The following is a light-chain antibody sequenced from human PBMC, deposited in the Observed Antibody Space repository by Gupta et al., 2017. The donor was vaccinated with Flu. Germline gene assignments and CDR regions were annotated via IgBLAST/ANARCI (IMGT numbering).Light chain of an antibody. CDR3: SSYADGGAL. CDR2: DVT. CDR1: SSDSGAYNL. Sequence: QSITISCTGSSSDSGAYNLVSWYQHHPGKAPKLMIYDVTSRPSGVSDRFSGSKSGNTASLTIAGLRAEDEADYYCSSYADGGALFGGGTRLAVL. V-gene: IGLV2-14*03. J-gene: IGLJ3*02.